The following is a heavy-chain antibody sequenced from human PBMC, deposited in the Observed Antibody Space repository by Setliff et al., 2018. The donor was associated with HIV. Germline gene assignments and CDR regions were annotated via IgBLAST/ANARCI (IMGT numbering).Heavy chain of an antibody. Sequence: SETLSLTCTLAGGFVSRSSYVWGWVRQSPKKGLEWIGSICYSGTTYYTPTLKSRVSISMDTPKNQFSLKLTSMPAADTAVYYCVRTGRSTSWGIYYYYYMDIWGKGSTVTVSS. CDR3: VRTGRSTSWGIYYYYYMDI. V-gene: IGHV4-39*01. J-gene: IGHJ6*03. CDR2: ICYSGTT. CDR1: GGFVSRSSYV. D-gene: IGHD3-16*01.